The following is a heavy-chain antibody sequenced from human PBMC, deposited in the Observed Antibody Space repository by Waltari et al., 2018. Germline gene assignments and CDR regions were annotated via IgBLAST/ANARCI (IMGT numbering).Heavy chain of an antibody. CDR2: IRSKAYGGTT. V-gene: IGHV3-49*04. CDR3: TRVDYGGNSPIGY. J-gene: IGHJ4*02. CDR1: GFTFGDYA. D-gene: IGHD2-21*02. Sequence: EVQRVESGGGLVQPGRSLRLSCTASGFTFGDYAMSWVRQAPGKGLEWVGFIRSKAYGGTTEYAASVKGRFTISRDDSKSIAYLQMNSLKTEDTAVYYCTRVDYGGNSPIGYWGQGTLVTVSS.